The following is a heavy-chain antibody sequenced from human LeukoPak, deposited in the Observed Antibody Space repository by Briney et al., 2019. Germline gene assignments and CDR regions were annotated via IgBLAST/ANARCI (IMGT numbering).Heavy chain of an antibody. Sequence: SVKVSCKASGGTFSSYAISWVRQAPGQGLEWMGRIIPILGIANYAQKFQGRVTITADKSTSTAYMELSSLRSEDTAVYYCARVEPTLWFGELSPYYFDYWGQGTLVTVSS. J-gene: IGHJ4*02. D-gene: IGHD3-10*01. CDR1: GGTFSSYA. CDR3: ARVEPTLWFGELSPYYFDY. CDR2: IIPILGIA. V-gene: IGHV1-69*04.